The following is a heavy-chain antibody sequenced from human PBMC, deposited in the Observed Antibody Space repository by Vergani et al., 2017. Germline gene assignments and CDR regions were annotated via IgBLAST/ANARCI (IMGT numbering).Heavy chain of an antibody. D-gene: IGHD4/OR15-4a*01. J-gene: IGHJ6*03. CDR3: ARSTDYPDDYVSSDYFRRTLDV. CDR1: GGTFSSYA. CDR2: IIPIFGTA. V-gene: IGHV1-69*01. Sequence: QVQLVQSGAEVKKPGSSVKVSCKASGGTFSSYAISWVRQAPGQGLEWMGGIIPIFGTANYAQKFQGRVTLTADESTSTAYMELSRLSFEDAAVYYCARSTDYPDDYVSSDYFRRTLDVWGKGTTVTVS.